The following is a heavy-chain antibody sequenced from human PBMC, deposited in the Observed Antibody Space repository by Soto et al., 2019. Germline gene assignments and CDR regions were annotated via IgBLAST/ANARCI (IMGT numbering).Heavy chain of an antibody. Sequence: QVHLLQSGAEVKKPGSSLKVSCKVSGGAFSNYRFNWVRHTPEQRLEWLGGIIPLHNTSNYSLKFVGRVSVTADISSSTVFMHLSVLTSGDTATYYCAKWSEWNPLHYHGMDVWGQGTTVTVSS. V-gene: IGHV1-69*06. CDR1: GGAFSNYR. CDR2: IIPLHNTS. D-gene: IGHD1-1*01. CDR3: AKWSEWNPLHYHGMDV. J-gene: IGHJ6*02.